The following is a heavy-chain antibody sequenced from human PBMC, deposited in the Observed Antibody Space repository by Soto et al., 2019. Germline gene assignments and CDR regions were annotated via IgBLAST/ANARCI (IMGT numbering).Heavy chain of an antibody. J-gene: IGHJ4*02. CDR2: ISAYNGNT. CDR1: GYTFTSYG. V-gene: IGHV1-18*01. CDR3: ARGRWQQLVEIDY. D-gene: IGHD6-13*01. Sequence: ASVKVSCKASGYTFTSYGISWVRQAPGQGLEWMGWISAYNGNTDYAQKLQGRVTMTTNTSTSTAYMELSSLRSEDTAVYYCARGRWQQLVEIDYWGQGTLVTVSS.